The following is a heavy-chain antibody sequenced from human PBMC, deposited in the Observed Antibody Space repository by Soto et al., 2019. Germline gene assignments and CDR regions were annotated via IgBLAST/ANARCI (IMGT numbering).Heavy chain of an antibody. D-gene: IGHD5-18*01. CDR2: IYHSGST. Sequence: RSLTCAVSGGSISSSNWWSWVRQPPGKGLEWIGEIYHSGSTNYNPSLKSRVTISVDKSKNQFSLKLSSVTAADTAVYYCARVEQLIYYAMDVWGQGTTVTVSS. CDR1: GGSISSSNW. J-gene: IGHJ6*02. V-gene: IGHV4-4*02. CDR3: ARVEQLIYYAMDV.